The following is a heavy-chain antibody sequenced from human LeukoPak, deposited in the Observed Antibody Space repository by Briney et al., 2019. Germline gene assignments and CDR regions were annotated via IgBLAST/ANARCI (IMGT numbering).Heavy chain of an antibody. CDR2: IYYSGST. D-gene: IGHD3-16*01. CDR3: ARETLGWFDP. J-gene: IGHJ5*02. CDR1: GGSISSYY. V-gene: IGHV4-30-4*01. Sequence: PSETLSLTCTVSGGSISSYYWSWIRQPPGKGLEWIGYIYYSGSTYYNPSLKSRVTISVDTSKNQFSLKLSSVTAADTAVYYCARETLGWFDPWGQGTLVTVSS.